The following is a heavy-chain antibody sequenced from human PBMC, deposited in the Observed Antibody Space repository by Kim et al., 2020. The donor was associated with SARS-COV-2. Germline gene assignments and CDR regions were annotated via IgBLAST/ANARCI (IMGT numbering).Heavy chain of an antibody. Sequence: GGSLRLSCAASGFTFSSYAMHWVRQAPGKGLEWVAVISYDGSNKYYADSVKGRFTISRDNSKNTLYLQMNSLRAEDTAVYYCARDIRWNYRRGAFDIWGQGTMVTVSS. CDR1: GFTFSSYA. J-gene: IGHJ3*02. CDR3: ARDIRWNYRRGAFDI. D-gene: IGHD1-7*01. V-gene: IGHV3-30-3*01. CDR2: ISYDGSNK.